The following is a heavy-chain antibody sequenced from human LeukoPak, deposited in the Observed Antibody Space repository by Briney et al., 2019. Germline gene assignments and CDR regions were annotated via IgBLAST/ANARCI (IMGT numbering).Heavy chain of an antibody. CDR3: ARDGSWSGLDY. Sequence: GGSLRLSCAASGFTFSSYEMNWVRQAPGKGLEWVSYISSSGSTIYYADSVEGRFTISRDNAKNSLYLQMNSLRAEDTAVYYCARDGSWSGLDYWGQGTLVTVSS. J-gene: IGHJ4*02. D-gene: IGHD6-13*01. CDR2: ISSSGSTI. V-gene: IGHV3-48*03. CDR1: GFTFSSYE.